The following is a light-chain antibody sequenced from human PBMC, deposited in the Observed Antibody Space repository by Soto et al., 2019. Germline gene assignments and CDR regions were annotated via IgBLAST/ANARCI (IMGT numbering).Light chain of an antibody. J-gene: IGKJ2*01. CDR2: AAS. Sequence: DIPMTQSPSSLSASVGDRVTITCRASQRISSYLNWYQQKPGKAPKLLMYAASSLQSGVPSKFSGGGSGTDFTLTISSLQPEDFATYYCQQSYSTLYTFGQGTKPEIK. CDR1: QRISSY. CDR3: QQSYSTLYT. V-gene: IGKV1-39*01.